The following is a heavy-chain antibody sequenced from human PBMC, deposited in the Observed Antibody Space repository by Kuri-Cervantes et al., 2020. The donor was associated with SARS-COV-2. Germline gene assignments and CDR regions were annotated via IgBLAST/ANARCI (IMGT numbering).Heavy chain of an antibody. D-gene: IGHD2-2*01. CDR2: INHSGST. Sequence: SETLSLTCALYGGSFSGYYWSWIRQPPGKGLAWVGEINHSGSTNYNPSLKSRVTISVDTSKNQFSLKLSSVTAADTAVYYCARQIVGDKRYQLLSQHISPWFDHWGQGTLVTVSS. J-gene: IGHJ5*02. V-gene: IGHV4-34*01. CDR1: GGSFSGYY. CDR3: ARQIVGDKRYQLLSQHISPWFDH.